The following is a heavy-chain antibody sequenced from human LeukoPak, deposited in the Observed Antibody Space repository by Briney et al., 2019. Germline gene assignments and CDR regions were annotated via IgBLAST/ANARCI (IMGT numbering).Heavy chain of an antibody. V-gene: IGHV3-48*01. Sequence: GGSLRLSFAASGFTFSSYSMNWVRQAPGKGLEWVSYITTRSATYYTDSVKGRFTISRDNAKDSVYLQMNSLRADDTAVYYCARVRGAGLQYYYMDVWGKGTTVTVSS. CDR2: ITTRSAT. CDR1: GFTFSSYS. D-gene: IGHD1-26*01. CDR3: ARVRGAGLQYYYMDV. J-gene: IGHJ6*03.